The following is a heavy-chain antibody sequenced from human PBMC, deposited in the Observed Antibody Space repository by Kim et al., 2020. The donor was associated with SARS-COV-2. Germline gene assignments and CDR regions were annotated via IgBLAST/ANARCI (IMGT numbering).Heavy chain of an antibody. CDR1: GFTFSNYW. V-gene: IGHV3-7*03. Sequence: GGSLRLSCAASGFTFSNYWMTWIRQAPGKGLVWVANINQDGSETKYVDSVEGRFTISRDNAKNSLYLQLNSLRAEDTAVYYCARGVLVAPGIDHWGQGTLFTVSS. CDR2: INQDGSET. CDR3: ARGVLVAPGIDH. J-gene: IGHJ4*02. D-gene: IGHD2-21*01.